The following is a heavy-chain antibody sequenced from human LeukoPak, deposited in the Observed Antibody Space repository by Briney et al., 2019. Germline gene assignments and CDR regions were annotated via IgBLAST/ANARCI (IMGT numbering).Heavy chain of an antibody. J-gene: IGHJ4*02. CDR1: GGSFSGYY. CDR3: ATSRSYYYDSSGRGYFDY. CDR2: INHSGST. V-gene: IGHV4-34*01. Sequence: SETLSLTYAVYGGSFSGYYWSWIRQPPGKGLEWIGEINHSGSTNYNPSLKSRVTISVDTSKNQFSLKLSSVTAADTAVYYCATSRSYYYDSSGRGYFDYWGQGTLVTVSS. D-gene: IGHD3-22*01.